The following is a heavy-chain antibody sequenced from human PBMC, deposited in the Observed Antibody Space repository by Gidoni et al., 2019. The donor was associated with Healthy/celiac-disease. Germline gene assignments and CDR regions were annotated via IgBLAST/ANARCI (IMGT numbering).Heavy chain of an antibody. V-gene: IGHV2-5*02. CDR3: AHSCSGYDPPYWYFDL. J-gene: IGHJ2*01. D-gene: IGHD5-12*01. CDR2: IYWDDDK. CDR1: GFSLSTSGVG. Sequence: QITLKESGPTLVKPTQTLTLTCTFSGFSLSTSGVGVGWIRQPPGKALEWLALIYWDDDKRYSPSLKSRLTITKDTSKNQVVLTMTNMDPVDTATYYCAHSCSGYDPPYWYFDLWGRGTLVTVSS.